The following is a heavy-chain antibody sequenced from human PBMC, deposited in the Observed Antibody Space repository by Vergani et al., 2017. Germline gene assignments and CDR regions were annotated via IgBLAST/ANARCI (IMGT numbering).Heavy chain of an antibody. CDR2: IIPIFGTA. CDR3: ARARNDVPGQDYFDY. V-gene: IGHV1-69*06. J-gene: IGHJ4*02. Sequence: QVQLVQSGAEVKKPGSSVKVSCKASGGTFSSYAIRWVRQAPGQGLEWMGGIIPIFGTANYAQKFQGRVTITADKSTSTAYMELSSLRSEDTAVYYCARARNDVPGQDYFDYWGREAWSPCPQ. CDR1: GGTFSSYA. D-gene: IGHD1-1*01.